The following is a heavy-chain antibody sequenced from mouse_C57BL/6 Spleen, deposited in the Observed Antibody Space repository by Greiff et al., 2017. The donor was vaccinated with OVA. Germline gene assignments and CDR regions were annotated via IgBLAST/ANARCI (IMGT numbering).Heavy chain of an antibody. CDR1: GYTFTSYW. V-gene: IGHV1-74*01. J-gene: IGHJ1*03. CDR3: AIGDDGYYGYFDV. Sequence: VQLQQPGAELVKPGASVKVSCKASGYTFTSYWMPWVKPRPGQGLEWIGRIHPSDRDTNYTQKFKGKAPLTVDKSSSTAYMQLSSLTYEDSAVYYCAIGDDGYYGYFDVWGTGTTVTVSS. CDR2: IHPSDRDT. D-gene: IGHD2-3*01.